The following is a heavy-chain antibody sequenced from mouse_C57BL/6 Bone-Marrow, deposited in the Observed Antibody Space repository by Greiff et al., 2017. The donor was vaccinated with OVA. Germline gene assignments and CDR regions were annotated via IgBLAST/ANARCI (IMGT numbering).Heavy chain of an antibody. D-gene: IGHD1-1*02. CDR1: GYTFTDYY. CDR2: INPNNGGT. J-gene: IGHJ3*01. V-gene: IGHV1-26*01. Sequence: VQLQQSGPELVKPGASVKISCKASGYTFTDYYMNWVKQSHGKSLEWIGDINPNNGGTSYNQKFKGKATLTVDKSSSTAYMELRSLTSEDSAVYYCAREGLWSWFAYWGQGTLVTVSA. CDR3: AREGLWSWFAY.